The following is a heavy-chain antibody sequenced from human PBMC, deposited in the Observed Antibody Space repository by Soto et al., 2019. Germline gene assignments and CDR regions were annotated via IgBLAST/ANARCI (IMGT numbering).Heavy chain of an antibody. CDR2: SYHSGST. Sequence: SETLSLTCAVSGGSISSGDSSWSWIRQPPGKGLEWIGYSYHSGSTYYNPSLKSRVTVSVDRSKNQVSLRLTSVTAADTAVYYCARDERRSSGRKFDYWGQGILVTVSS. J-gene: IGHJ4*02. CDR3: ARDERRSSGRKFDY. CDR1: GGSISSGDSS. D-gene: IGHD6-6*01. V-gene: IGHV4-30-2*01.